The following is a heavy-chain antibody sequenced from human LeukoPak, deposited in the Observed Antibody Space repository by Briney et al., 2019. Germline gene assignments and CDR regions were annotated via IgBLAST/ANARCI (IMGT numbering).Heavy chain of an antibody. D-gene: IGHD3-22*01. Sequence: ASVKVSCKASGYTFTGYYMHWVRQAPGQGLEWMGWINPNSGGTNYAQKFQGRVTMTRDTSISTAYMELSRLRSDDTAVYYCARGAYDSSGAFDYWGQGTLVTVSS. J-gene: IGHJ4*02. CDR1: GYTFTGYY. V-gene: IGHV1-2*02. CDR2: INPNSGGT. CDR3: ARGAYDSSGAFDY.